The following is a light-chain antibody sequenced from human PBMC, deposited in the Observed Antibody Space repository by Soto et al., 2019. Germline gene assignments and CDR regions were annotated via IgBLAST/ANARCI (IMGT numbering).Light chain of an antibody. CDR2: ASS. J-gene: IGKJ1*01. CDR1: QSVSSN. V-gene: IGKV3-20*01. Sequence: EIVMTQSPATLSVSPGERATLSCRASQSVSSNLAWHQQKPGQAPRLLIYASSSRATDIPDRFSGSGSGTDFTLTITRLEPEDFAVYYCQHYGRSSWTFGRGTKVDI. CDR3: QHYGRSSWT.